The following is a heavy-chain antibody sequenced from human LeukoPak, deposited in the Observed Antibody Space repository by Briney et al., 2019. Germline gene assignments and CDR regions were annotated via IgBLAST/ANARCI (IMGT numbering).Heavy chain of an antibody. CDR2: ISPNSGGT. D-gene: IGHD3-10*01. CDR3: AVLWFGQNWFDP. Sequence: ASVKVSCKASGYTFTGYYMHWVRQAPGQGLEWMGWISPNSGGTNYAQKFQGRVTMTRDTSISTAYMELSRLRSDDTAVYYCAVLWFGQNWFDPWGQGTLVTVSS. V-gene: IGHV1-2*02. J-gene: IGHJ5*02. CDR1: GYTFTGYY.